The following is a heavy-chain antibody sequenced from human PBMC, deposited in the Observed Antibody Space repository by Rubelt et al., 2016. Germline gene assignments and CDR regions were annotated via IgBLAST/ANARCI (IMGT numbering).Heavy chain of an antibody. CDR3: VKLYTPLDSARSIAEAVYGMDV. J-gene: IGHJ6*02. Sequence: GGNTFYPDSVKGRFTISRDNSKNTLYLQMNNLRTEDSAVYYCVKLYTPLDSARSIAEAVYGMDVWGQGTTVTVS. CDR2: GGNT. D-gene: IGHD6-13*01. V-gene: IGHV3-64D*09.